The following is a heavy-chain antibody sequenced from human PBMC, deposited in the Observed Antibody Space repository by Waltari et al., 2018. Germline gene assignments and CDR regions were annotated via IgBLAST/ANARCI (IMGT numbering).Heavy chain of an antibody. CDR1: GYTLSDLS. CDR2: YDPVEGET. CDR3: ATDHHRDSGYDI. Sequence: QVQLVQSGAEVKKPGASVKVSCKFSGYTLSDLSIHWVRQAPGNGLEWMGGYDPVEGETVSAQLFQGRVSMTEETSTDTAHMELISLRSEDTAVYFCATDHHRDSGYDIWGQGTLVTVSS. D-gene: IGHD5-12*01. J-gene: IGHJ4*02. V-gene: IGHV1-24*01.